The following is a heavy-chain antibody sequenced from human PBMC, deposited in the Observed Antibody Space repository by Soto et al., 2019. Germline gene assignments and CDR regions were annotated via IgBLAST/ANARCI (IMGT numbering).Heavy chain of an antibody. CDR3: AKSSPVNYYGSGSYSRGYYFDY. V-gene: IGHV3-23*01. Sequence: GGSLRLSCAASGFTFSSYAMSWVRQAPGKGLEWVSAISGSGGSTYYADSVKGRFTISRDNSKNTLYLQMNSLRAEDTAVYYCAKSSPVNYYGSGSYSRGYYFDYWGQGTLVTVSS. CDR2: ISGSGGST. CDR1: GFTFSSYA. D-gene: IGHD3-10*01. J-gene: IGHJ4*02.